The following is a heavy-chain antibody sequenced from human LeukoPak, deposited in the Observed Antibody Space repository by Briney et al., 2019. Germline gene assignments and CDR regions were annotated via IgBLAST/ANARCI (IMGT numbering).Heavy chain of an antibody. CDR2: MNPNSGNT. CDR3: ARGYSSGWPDAFDI. Sequence: ASVKVSCKASGYTFTSYDINWVRQATGQGLEWMGWMNPNSGNTGYAQKFQGRVTMTRNTSISTAYMELSSLRSEDTAVYYCARGYSSGWPDAFDIWGQGTMVTVSS. V-gene: IGHV1-8*01. J-gene: IGHJ3*02. D-gene: IGHD6-19*01. CDR1: GYTFTSYD.